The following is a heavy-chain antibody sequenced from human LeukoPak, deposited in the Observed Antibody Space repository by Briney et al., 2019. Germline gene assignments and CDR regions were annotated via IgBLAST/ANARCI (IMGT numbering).Heavy chain of an antibody. CDR2: IYHSGST. CDR1: GGSISSSNW. Sequence: SETLSLTCAVSGGSISSSNWWSWVRQPPGKGLEWIGEIYHSGSTNYNPSLKSRVTISVDKSKNQFSLKLSSVTAADTAVYYCARVITDTAMVLGAFDIWGQGTMVTVSS. J-gene: IGHJ3*02. D-gene: IGHD5-18*01. CDR3: ARVITDTAMVLGAFDI. V-gene: IGHV4-4*02.